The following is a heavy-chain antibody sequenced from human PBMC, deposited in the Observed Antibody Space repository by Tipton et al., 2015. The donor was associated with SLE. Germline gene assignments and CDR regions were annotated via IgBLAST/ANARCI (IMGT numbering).Heavy chain of an antibody. D-gene: IGHD1-26*01. V-gene: IGHV4-34*01. Sequence: TLSLTCAVYGGSFSGYYWSWIRQPPGKGLEWIGEINHSGSTNYNPSLKSRVTISVDTSKNQFSLKLSSVTAADTAVYYCARGSRLLRPYAFDIWGQGTMVTVSS. J-gene: IGHJ3*02. CDR1: GGSFSGYY. CDR3: ARGSRLLRPYAFDI. CDR2: INHSGST.